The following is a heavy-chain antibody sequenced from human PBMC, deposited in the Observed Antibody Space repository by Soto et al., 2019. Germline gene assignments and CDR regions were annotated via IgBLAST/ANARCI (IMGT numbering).Heavy chain of an antibody. CDR2: ISAYNGNT. V-gene: IGHV1-18*01. Sequence: ASVKVSCKASVYTFTSYGISWVRQAPGQGLEWMGWISAYNGNTNYAQKLQGRVTMTTDTSTSTAYMELRSLRSDDTAVYYCARRGAAGTYYYYYYAMDVWGHGTTVTVSS. CDR1: VYTFTSYG. J-gene: IGHJ6*02. CDR3: ARRGAAGTYYYYYYAMDV. D-gene: IGHD6-13*01.